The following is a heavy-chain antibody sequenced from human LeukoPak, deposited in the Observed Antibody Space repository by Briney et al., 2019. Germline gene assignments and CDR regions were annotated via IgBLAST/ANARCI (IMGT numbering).Heavy chain of an antibody. J-gene: IGHJ4*02. D-gene: IGHD3-10*01. Sequence: SGPTLVNPTQTLTLTCTSSGFSLSTSGVGVGWIRQPPGKALEWLALIYWDDDKRYSPALKSSLTITKDTSKNQVVLTMTNMDPVDTATYYWAHRRDYYGSGSYSTNYFDYWGQGTLVTVSS. CDR3: AHRRDYYGSGSYSTNYFDY. CDR2: IYWDDDK. V-gene: IGHV2-5*02. CDR1: GFSLSTSGVG.